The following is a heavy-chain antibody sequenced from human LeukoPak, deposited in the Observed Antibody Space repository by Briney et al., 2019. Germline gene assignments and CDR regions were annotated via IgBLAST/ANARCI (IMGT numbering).Heavy chain of an antibody. V-gene: IGHV3-30*02. CDR3: AKPHFDY. J-gene: IGHJ4*02. CDR2: IRLDGSNK. CDR1: GFTFSSYG. Sequence: GGSLRLSCAASGFTFSSYGMHWVRQAPGKGLEWVAFIRLDGSNKYYADSVKGRFTISRDNSKNTLYLQMNSLRGDDTAVYYCAKPHFDYWGQGTLVTVSS.